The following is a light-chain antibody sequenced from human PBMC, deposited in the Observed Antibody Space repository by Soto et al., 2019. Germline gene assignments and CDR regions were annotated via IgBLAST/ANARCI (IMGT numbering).Light chain of an antibody. CDR3: QQYFNSPRT. Sequence: DIVMTQSPDSLAVSLGERATINCKSSQTLLDSSNNKASLSWYQQKPGQPPKLLIYWTSTREFGVPDQFSGSGSGTDFTPTISSLQAEDVAVYYCQQYFNSPRTFGHGTKVDIK. V-gene: IGKV4-1*01. CDR1: QTLLDSSNNKAS. CDR2: WTS. J-gene: IGKJ1*01.